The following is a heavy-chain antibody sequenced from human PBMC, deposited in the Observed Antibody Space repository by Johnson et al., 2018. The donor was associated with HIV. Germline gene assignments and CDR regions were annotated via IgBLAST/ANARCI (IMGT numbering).Heavy chain of an antibody. V-gene: IGHV3-53*01. CDR1: GFTVSSNY. CDR2: IYSGGST. Sequence: VQLVESGGGLIQPGGSLRLSCAASGFTVSSNYMSWVRQAPGKGLEWVSVIYSGGSTYYADSVKGRFTISRDNSKKSLYLQMNSLRAEDTALYYCAKDVGTAAGTLQGAFDIWGQGTMVTVSS. CDR3: AKDVGTAAGTLQGAFDI. J-gene: IGHJ3*02. D-gene: IGHD6-13*01.